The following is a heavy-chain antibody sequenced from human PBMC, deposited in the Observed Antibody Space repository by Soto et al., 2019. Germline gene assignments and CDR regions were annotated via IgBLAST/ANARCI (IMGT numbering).Heavy chain of an antibody. D-gene: IGHD6-19*01. CDR2: MNTNSGNA. V-gene: IGHV1-8*01. Sequence: QVQLVQSGAEMKKPGASVMVSCKASGYTFTHNDINWVRQDTGQGLELMGWMNTNSGNAGYARKFQGRVIMTRNTAISTAYMLLSSLESDDTAVYYCARRGNNGWFYDYWGQGTLVTVSS. CDR1: GYTFTHND. CDR3: ARRGNNGWFYDY. J-gene: IGHJ4*02.